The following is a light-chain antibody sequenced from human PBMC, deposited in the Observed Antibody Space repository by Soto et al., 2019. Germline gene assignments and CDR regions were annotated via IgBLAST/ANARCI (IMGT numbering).Light chain of an antibody. CDR3: SSYAGSNNLF. Sequence: QSALTQPASVSGSPGQSITISCTGTSSDIGRYKFVSWFQQHPGKAPKLIIYEVTKRPSGVPDRLSGSKSGNTASLTVSGLQPEDEAHYYCSSYAGSNNLFFGGGTKLTVL. CDR2: EVT. J-gene: IGLJ2*01. V-gene: IGLV2-8*01. CDR1: SSDIGRYKF.